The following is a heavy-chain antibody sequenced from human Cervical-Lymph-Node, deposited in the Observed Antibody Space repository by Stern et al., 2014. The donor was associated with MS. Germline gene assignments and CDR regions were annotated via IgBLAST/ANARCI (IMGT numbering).Heavy chain of an antibody. J-gene: IGHJ6*02. Sequence: VQLVQSGPEVRKPGASVKVSCRASSYTFRSYGFSWVRQAPGQGLEWVGLIDVHTGDTNYAQKVEGRVTVTTDTSTSTAFMELRSLRSDDTAVYFCARQPRTEFYYAMDVWGQGTMVTVS. V-gene: IGHV1-18*01. CDR2: IDVHTGDT. D-gene: IGHD3-10*01. CDR1: SYTFRSYG. CDR3: ARQPRTEFYYAMDV.